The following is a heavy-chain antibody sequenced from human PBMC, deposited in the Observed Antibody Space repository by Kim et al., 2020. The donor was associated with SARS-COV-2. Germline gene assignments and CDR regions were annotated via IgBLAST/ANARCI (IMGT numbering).Heavy chain of an antibody. J-gene: IGHJ6*02. CDR3: ARSDYAYYGMDV. V-gene: IGHV4-59*01. Sequence: NYTPPLMSRVTISVDTSKNQFSLKLSSVTAADTAMYYCARSDYAYYGMDVWGQGTTVTVSS.